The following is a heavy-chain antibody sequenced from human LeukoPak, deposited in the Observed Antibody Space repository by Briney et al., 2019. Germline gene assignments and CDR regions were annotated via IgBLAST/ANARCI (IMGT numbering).Heavy chain of an antibody. CDR1: GFTFRNFA. J-gene: IGHJ3*02. V-gene: IGHV3-23*01. Sequence: PGGSLRLSCAASGFTFRNFAMSWVRQAPGKGLEWVSHITNNADATYYADSVKGRFTVSRDNSNNILYLQLDSLRAEDAAVYYCAKVGGYSSSWYSAFDIWGQGTMVTVSS. CDR2: ITNNADAT. CDR3: AKVGGYSSSWYSAFDI. D-gene: IGHD6-13*01.